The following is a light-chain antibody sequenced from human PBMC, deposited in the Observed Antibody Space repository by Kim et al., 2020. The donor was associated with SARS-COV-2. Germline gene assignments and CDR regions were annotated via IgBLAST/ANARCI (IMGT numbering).Light chain of an antibody. J-gene: IGLJ2*01. Sequence: GQPITISCTGTSSDVGGYKYVSWYRQQPGTAPKLMIYDVDNRPSGVSDRFSGSKSGNTASLTISGLQAEDEGDYYCSSYTRTDTVVFGGGTQLTVL. V-gene: IGLV2-14*03. CDR3: SSYTRTDTVV. CDR1: SSDVGGYKY. CDR2: DVD.